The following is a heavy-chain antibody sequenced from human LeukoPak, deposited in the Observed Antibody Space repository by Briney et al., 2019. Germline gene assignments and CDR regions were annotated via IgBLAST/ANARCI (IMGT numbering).Heavy chain of an antibody. CDR1: GYTFTSYY. V-gene: IGHV1-46*01. CDR3: AREGTYYYDSSGYPDLLWYFDL. D-gene: IGHD3-22*01. CDR2: INPSGGST. J-gene: IGHJ2*01. Sequence: ASVKVSCKASGYTFTSYYMHWVRQAPGQGLEWMGIINPSGGSTSYGQKFQGRVTMTRDTSTSTVYMELSSLRSEDTAVYYCAREGTYYYDSSGYPDLLWYFDLWGRGTLVTVSS.